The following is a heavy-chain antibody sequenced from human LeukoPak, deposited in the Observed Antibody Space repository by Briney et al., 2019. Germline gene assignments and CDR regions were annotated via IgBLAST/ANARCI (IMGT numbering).Heavy chain of an antibody. CDR2: IYYSGST. D-gene: IGHD3-10*01. CDR1: GGSISSSSYY. V-gene: IGHV4-39*07. J-gene: IGHJ6*03. Sequence: SETLSLTCTVSGGSISSSSYYWGWIRQPPGKGLEWIGNIYYSGSTHYNSSLKSRVTISVDTSKNQFSLKLSSVTAADTAVYYCARVRYYGSGSYYKYYYYMDVWGKGTTVTVSS. CDR3: ARVRYYGSGSYYKYYYYMDV.